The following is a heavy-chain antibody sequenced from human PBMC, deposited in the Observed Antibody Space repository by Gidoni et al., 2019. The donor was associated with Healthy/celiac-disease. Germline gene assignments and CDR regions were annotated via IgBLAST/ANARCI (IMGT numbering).Heavy chain of an antibody. CDR2: IWYDGSNK. CDR1: GFTFSSYV. Sequence: QVQLVESGGGVVHPGRSLRLSCAASGFTFSSYVMHWVRQAPGKGLEWLAVIWYDGSNKYYADSVKGRFTISRDNSKNTLYLQMNSLRAEDTAVYYCAIIGGSYFDYWGQGTLVTVSS. J-gene: IGHJ4*02. D-gene: IGHD1-26*01. CDR3: AIIGGSYFDY. V-gene: IGHV3-33*01.